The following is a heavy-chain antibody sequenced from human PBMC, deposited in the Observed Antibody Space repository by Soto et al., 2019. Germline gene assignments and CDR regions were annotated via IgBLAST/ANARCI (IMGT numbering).Heavy chain of an antibody. Sequence: QVQLVQSGAEVKKPGASVRISCRASGYSFTSTYVHWVRQAPGQGPEGMGIINPAGGTTYYAQKFQGRLTITSDTSTDTVFMDLNDLTSEDTAVYFCALKVVTYYDNWGQGTLLTVSS. CDR3: ALKVVTYYDN. D-gene: IGHD2-21*02. CDR1: GYSFTSTY. CDR2: INPAGGTT. V-gene: IGHV1-46*01. J-gene: IGHJ4*02.